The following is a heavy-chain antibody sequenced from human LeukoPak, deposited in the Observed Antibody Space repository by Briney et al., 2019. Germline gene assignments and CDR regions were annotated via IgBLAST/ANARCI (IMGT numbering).Heavy chain of an antibody. Sequence: SETLSLTCTVSGGSISSYYWSWIRQPPGKGLEWIGCIYYSGYTNYKSSLKSRVTISVDTSKNQFSLKLSSVTAADTAVYYCARERGYWGQGTLVTVSS. CDR1: GGSISSYY. CDR3: ARERGY. J-gene: IGHJ4*02. CDR2: IYYSGYT. D-gene: IGHD3-10*01. V-gene: IGHV4-59*01.